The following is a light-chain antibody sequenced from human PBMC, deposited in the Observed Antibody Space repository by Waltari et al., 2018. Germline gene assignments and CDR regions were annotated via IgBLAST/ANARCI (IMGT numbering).Light chain of an antibody. CDR3: TSYTSSNTLL. Sequence: QSALTQSASVSGSPGPSITISCTGTSGDIGCSDSVSWYKPHSGKAPKLMIYEVSNRHSGGSNRVSGSNTVNTASLTISGLQAEGEADYYCTSYTSSNTLLFGGGTKWTVL. V-gene: IGLV2-14*01. CDR2: EVS. CDR1: SGDIGCSDS. J-gene: IGLJ3*02.